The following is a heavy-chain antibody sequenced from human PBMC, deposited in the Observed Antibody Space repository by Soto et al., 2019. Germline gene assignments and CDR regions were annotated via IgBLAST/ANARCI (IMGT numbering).Heavy chain of an antibody. CDR1: GGSINNGDYY. D-gene: IGHD6-13*01. Sequence: QVQLQESGPGLVKPSQTLSLTCTVSGGSINNGDYYWNWIRQHPEKGLEWMGYINYRGTTFYSPSLKSRINISVDTSKNQFSLKLSSVTAADTAVYYCARDAPGAAPYWGQGTLVTVSS. CDR2: INYRGTT. J-gene: IGHJ4*02. CDR3: ARDAPGAAPY. V-gene: IGHV4-31*03.